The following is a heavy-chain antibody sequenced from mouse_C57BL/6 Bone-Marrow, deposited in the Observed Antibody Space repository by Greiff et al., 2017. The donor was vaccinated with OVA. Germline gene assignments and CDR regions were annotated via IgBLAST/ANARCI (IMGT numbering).Heavy chain of an antibody. CDR1: GFTFSDYY. V-gene: IGHV5-12*01. Sequence: EVQGVESGGGLVQPGGSLKLSCAASGFTFSDYYMYWVRQTPEKRLEWVAYISNGGGSTYYPDTVKSRFTISRDNAKNTLYLQMSRLKSEDTAMYYSARHDYYGSSYFFAYWGQGKLVTVSA. D-gene: IGHD1-1*01. J-gene: IGHJ3*01. CDR2: ISNGGGST. CDR3: ARHDYYGSSYFFAY.